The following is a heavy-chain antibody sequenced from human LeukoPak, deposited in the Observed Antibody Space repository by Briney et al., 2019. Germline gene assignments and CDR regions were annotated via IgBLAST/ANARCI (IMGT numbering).Heavy chain of an antibody. J-gene: IGHJ4*02. V-gene: IGHV3-74*01. CDR2: MNSDGSIT. CDR3: ARNSGYDSDY. Sequence: QPGESLRLSCAVSGFAFSIHGMHWVRQAPEKGLEWVSRMNSDGSITTYADSVKGRFTISRDNAKNTLYMQMNSLRAEDTAVYYCARNSGYDSDYWGQGTLVTVSS. CDR1: GFAFSIHG. D-gene: IGHD5-12*01.